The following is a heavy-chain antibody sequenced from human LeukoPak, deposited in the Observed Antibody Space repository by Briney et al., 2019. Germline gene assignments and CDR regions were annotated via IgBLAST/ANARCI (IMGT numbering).Heavy chain of an antibody. CDR1: GFTFSSYA. D-gene: IGHD6-13*01. J-gene: IGHJ4*02. Sequence: GSLRLSCAASGFTFSSYAMHWVRQAPGKGLEWVAVISYDGSNKYYADSVKGRFTISRDKSKNTLYLQMNSLRAEDTAVYYCAKTRSWYYFDYWGQGTLVTVSS. CDR3: AKTRSWYYFDY. CDR2: ISYDGSNK. V-gene: IGHV3-30*04.